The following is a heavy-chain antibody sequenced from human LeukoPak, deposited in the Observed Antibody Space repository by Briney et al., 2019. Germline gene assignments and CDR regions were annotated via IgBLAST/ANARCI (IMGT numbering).Heavy chain of an antibody. CDR2: IKQDGSEE. D-gene: IGHD6-13*01. Sequence: GGSLRLSCAASGFTFSSYWISWVRRAPGKGLEWVANIKQDGSEEYYVDSVKGRFTISRDNAKNSLYLQMNSLRAEDTAVYYCARELGIAAAGTTGFDYWGQGTLVTVSS. J-gene: IGHJ4*02. CDR3: ARELGIAAAGTTGFDY. V-gene: IGHV3-7*03. CDR1: GFTFSSYW.